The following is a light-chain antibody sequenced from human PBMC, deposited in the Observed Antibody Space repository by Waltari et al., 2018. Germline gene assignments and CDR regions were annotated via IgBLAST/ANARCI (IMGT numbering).Light chain of an antibody. J-gene: IGLJ3*02. V-gene: IGLV2-23*02. Sequence: QSALTQPASVSGSPGQSITISCSGPSGDVGMFNLVSWYHQHPGKAPQLIIYHVDDRPSGVSYRFSASKSGHTASLTISGLQPEDEADYYCCSYAGNKWLFGGGTKVTVL. CDR2: HVD. CDR3: CSYAGNKWL. CDR1: SGDVGMFNL.